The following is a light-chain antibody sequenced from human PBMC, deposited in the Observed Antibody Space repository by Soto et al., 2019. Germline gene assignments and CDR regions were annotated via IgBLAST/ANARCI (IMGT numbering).Light chain of an antibody. CDR1: QDIRNH. CDR3: LQDFNFPFT. J-gene: IGKJ2*01. CDR2: AAS. V-gene: IGKV1-6*01. Sequence: AIQMTQSPSSLPTSVEDRVTITCRASQDIRNHLAWYQQKPGTAPKVLISAASSLQTGVPSRFSGSGSGTDFTLTISSLQPEDFATYYCLQDFNFPFTFGQGTKVDIK.